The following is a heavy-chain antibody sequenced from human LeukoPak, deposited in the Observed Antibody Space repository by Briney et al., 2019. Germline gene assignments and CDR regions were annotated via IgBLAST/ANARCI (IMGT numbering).Heavy chain of an antibody. CDR2: IYYSGST. D-gene: IGHD6-19*01. V-gene: IGHV4-59*01. CDR1: GGSISSYY. J-gene: IGHJ5*02. Sequence: PSETLSLTCTVSGGSISSYYWSWLRQPPGEGLEWIGYIYYSGSTNYNPSLKSRVTISVDTSKNQFSLKLSSVTAADTAVYYCATSSSGWYRGWFDPWGQGTLVTVSS. CDR3: ATSSSGWYRGWFDP.